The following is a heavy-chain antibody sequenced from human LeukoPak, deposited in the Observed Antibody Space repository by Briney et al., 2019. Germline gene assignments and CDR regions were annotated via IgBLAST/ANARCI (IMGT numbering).Heavy chain of an antibody. Sequence: GGSLRLSCAASGFTFSSYGMHWVRQAPGKGLEWVAVISYDGSNKYYADSVKGRFTISRDNSENTLYLQMNSLRAEDTAIYYCAKGGVGSSGYYAFDYWGQGTLVTVSS. D-gene: IGHD3-22*01. V-gene: IGHV3-30*18. CDR2: ISYDGSNK. CDR3: AKGGVGSSGYYAFDY. CDR1: GFTFSSYG. J-gene: IGHJ4*02.